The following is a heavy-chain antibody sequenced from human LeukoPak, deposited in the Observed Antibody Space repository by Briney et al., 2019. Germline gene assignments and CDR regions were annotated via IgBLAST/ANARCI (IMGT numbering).Heavy chain of an antibody. V-gene: IGHV4-34*01. Sequence: ASETLSLTCAVYGGSFSGYYWSWIRQPPREGLEWIGEINHSGSTNYNPSLKSRVTISVDTSKNQFSLKLSSVTAADTAVYYCAREYSSSSGRRAFDIWGQGTMVTVSS. CDR2: INHSGST. CDR3: AREYSSSSGRRAFDI. J-gene: IGHJ3*02. CDR1: GGSFSGYY. D-gene: IGHD6-6*01.